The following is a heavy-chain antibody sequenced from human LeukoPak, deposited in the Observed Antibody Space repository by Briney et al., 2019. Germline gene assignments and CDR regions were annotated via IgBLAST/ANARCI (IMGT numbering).Heavy chain of an antibody. J-gene: IGHJ3*02. Sequence: SETLSLTCTVSGYSISSGYYWGWIRQPPGKGLEWIGSIYHSGSTYYNPSLKSRVTISVDTSKNQFSLKLSSVTAADTAVYYCARANRWELLDAFDIWGQGTMVTVSS. D-gene: IGHD1-26*01. CDR2: IYHSGST. CDR3: ARANRWELLDAFDI. CDR1: GYSISSGYY. V-gene: IGHV4-38-2*02.